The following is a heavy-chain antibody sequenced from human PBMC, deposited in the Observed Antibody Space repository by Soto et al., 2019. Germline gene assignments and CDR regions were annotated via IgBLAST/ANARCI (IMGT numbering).Heavy chain of an antibody. J-gene: IGHJ5*02. V-gene: IGHV1-3*01. D-gene: IGHD2-2*01. CDR1: GYTFTSYA. CDR2: IKGGNGNT. Sequence: ASVKVSCKSSGYTFTSYAMHWVCQAPGQRLEWMGWIKGGNGNTRYSQKFQDRVTITRDTSASKAYMELRSLRSEDTAVYYCARGLYQLPNWFDPWGQGTLVTVSS. CDR3: ARGLYQLPNWFDP.